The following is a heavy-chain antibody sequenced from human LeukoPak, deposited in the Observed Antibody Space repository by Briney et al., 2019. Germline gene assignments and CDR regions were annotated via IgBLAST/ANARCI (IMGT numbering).Heavy chain of an antibody. CDR2: INHSGST. V-gene: IGHV4-34*01. D-gene: IGHD4-23*01. J-gene: IGHJ6*02. CDR3: ARRGNFYYYYGMDV. Sequence: SETLSLTCAVYGGSFSGYYWSWLRQPPGKGLEWIGEINHSGSTNYNPSLKSRVTISVDTSKNQFSLKLSSVTAADTAVYYCARRGNFYYYYGMDVWGQGTTVTVSS. CDR1: GGSFSGYY.